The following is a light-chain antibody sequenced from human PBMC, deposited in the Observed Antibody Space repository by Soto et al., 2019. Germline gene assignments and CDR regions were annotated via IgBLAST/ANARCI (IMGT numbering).Light chain of an antibody. CDR1: SSDVGGYNY. Sequence: QSVLTQPASVSGSPGQSITISCTGTSSDVGGYNYVSWYQQHPGKAPKLMIYDVSNRPSGVSNRFSGSKSGNTASLTISGLQAEDEADYYCSSYTRSSMGVFGGGTKLTVL. CDR2: DVS. V-gene: IGLV2-14*01. J-gene: IGLJ3*02. CDR3: SSYTRSSMGV.